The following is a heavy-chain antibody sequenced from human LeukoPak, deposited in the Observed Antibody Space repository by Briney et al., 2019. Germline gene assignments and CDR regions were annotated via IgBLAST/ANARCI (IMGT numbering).Heavy chain of an antibody. CDR2: ISAYNGNT. J-gene: IGHJ6*02. Sequence: ASVKVSCKASGYTFTGYGISWVRQAPGRGLEWMGWISAYNGNTNYAQKLQGRVTMTTDTSTSTAYMELRSLRSDDSAVYYCARDSTMGYSSSWYVDYYYYGMDVWGQGTTVTVSS. V-gene: IGHV1-18*01. CDR3: ARDSTMGYSSSWYVDYYYYGMDV. CDR1: GYTFTGYG. D-gene: IGHD6-13*01.